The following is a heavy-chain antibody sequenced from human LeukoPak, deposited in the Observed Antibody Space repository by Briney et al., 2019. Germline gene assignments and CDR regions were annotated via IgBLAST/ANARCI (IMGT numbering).Heavy chain of an antibody. J-gene: IGHJ4*02. CDR1: GFTFSSYA. CDR3: ASMRRYYDSSGYLKPYYFDY. D-gene: IGHD3-22*01. Sequence: PGGSLRLSCAASGFTFSSYAMSWVRQAPGKGLEWVSAISGSGGSTYYADSVKGRFTISRDNSKNTLYLQMSSLRAEDTAVYYCASMRRYYDSSGYLKPYYFDYWGQGTLVTVSS. CDR2: ISGSGGST. V-gene: IGHV3-23*01.